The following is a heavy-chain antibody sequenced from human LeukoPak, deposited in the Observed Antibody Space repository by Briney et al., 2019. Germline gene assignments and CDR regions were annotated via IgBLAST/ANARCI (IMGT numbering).Heavy chain of an antibody. J-gene: IGHJ6*04. V-gene: IGHV4-38-2*01. CDR2: IYHSGNT. Sequence: SETRSLTCVVSGYSISSGYYWGWIRQPPGKGLEWIGSIYHSGNTYYNPSLKSRVTISVDTSKNQFSLKLSFVTAADTAVYYCARHGDYYYYGMDVWGKGTTVTVSS. CDR3: ARHGDYYYYGMDV. CDR1: GYSISSGYY. D-gene: IGHD4-17*01.